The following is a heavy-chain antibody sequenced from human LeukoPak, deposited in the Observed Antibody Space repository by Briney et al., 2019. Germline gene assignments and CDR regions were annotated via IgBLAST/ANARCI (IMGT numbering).Heavy chain of an antibody. V-gene: IGHV3-21*01. CDR3: ARMGSGWVDY. D-gene: IGHD6-19*01. CDR2: ISSSSTYI. Sequence: GGSLRLSCAASGFTFHNYNMNWVRQAPGKGLEWVTSISSSSTYIYYADSVKSRFTISRDNAKNSLSLQMNSLRAEDTAIYYCARMGSGWVDYWGQGTLVTVSS. CDR1: GFTFHNYN. J-gene: IGHJ4*02.